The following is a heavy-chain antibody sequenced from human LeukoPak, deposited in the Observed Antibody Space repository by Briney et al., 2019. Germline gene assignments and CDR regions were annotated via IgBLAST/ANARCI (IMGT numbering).Heavy chain of an antibody. V-gene: IGHV3-23*01. CDR2: LGVSVSGYGGST. J-gene: IGHJ4*02. CDR1: GFTFSRYA. CDR3: AKDMGYNTGWTRFDY. Sequence: GGSLRLSCAASGFTFSRYAMSWVRQAPGKGLEWVSALGVSVSGYGGSTYYADSVKGRFTISRDSSKNTLYLQMNSLRGDDTAVYYCAKDMGYNTGWTRFDYWGQGTLVTVSS. D-gene: IGHD6-19*01.